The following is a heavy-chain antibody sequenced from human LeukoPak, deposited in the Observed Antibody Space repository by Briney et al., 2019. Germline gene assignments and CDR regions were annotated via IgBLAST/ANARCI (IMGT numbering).Heavy chain of an antibody. CDR3: TRPDSSGWYGLSAFDI. J-gene: IGHJ3*02. V-gene: IGHV3-73*01. CDR2: IRSKANSYAT. D-gene: IGHD6-19*01. CDR1: GFTFSGSA. Sequence: GGSLRLSCAASGFTFSGSAMHWVRQASGKGLEWVGRIRSKANSYATAYAASVKGRFTISRDDSKNMAYLQMNSLKTEDTAVYYCTRPDSSGWYGLSAFDIWGQGTMVTVSS.